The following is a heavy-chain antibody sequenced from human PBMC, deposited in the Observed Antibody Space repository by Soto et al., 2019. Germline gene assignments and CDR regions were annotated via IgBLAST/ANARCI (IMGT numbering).Heavy chain of an antibody. D-gene: IGHD3-22*01. V-gene: IGHV5-51*01. Sequence: GESLKISCKGSGYSFTSYWIGWVRQMPGKGLEWMGLIYPGDSDTRYSPSFQGQVTISADKSISTAYLQWSSLKASDTAMYYCARAEEYYYDSSGVDAFDIWGQGTMVTVSS. J-gene: IGHJ3*02. CDR3: ARAEEYYYDSSGVDAFDI. CDR1: GYSFTSYW. CDR2: IYPGDSDT.